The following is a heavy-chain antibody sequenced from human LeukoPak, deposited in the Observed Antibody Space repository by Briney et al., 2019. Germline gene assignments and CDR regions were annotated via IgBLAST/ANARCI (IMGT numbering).Heavy chain of an antibody. CDR3: ARAYGYCSGGSCCFDY. J-gene: IGHJ4*02. CDR1: GYTFTGYY. CDR2: INPNSGGT. D-gene: IGHD2-15*01. V-gene: IGHV1-2*02. Sequence: ASAKVSCKASGYTFTGYYMHWVRQAPGQGLEWMGWINPNSGGTNYAQKFQGRVTMTRDTSISTAYMELSRLRSDDTAVYYCARAYGYCSGGSCCFDYWGQGTLVTVSS.